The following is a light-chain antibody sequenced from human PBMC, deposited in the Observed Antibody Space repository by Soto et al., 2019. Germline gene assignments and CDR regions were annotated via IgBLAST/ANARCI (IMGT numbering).Light chain of an antibody. J-gene: IGKJ1*01. CDR3: QQYGNAPSS. CDR2: GAS. CDR1: QTVGVR. Sequence: EVVLRGSQNTLSSSPGERAKISGGASQTVGVRLAWYQHKPGQAPRLIIYGASSRVTGIPDRFSGSGSGTDFSPTITRLQPEHFAVHYCQQYGNAPSSSGQGTKVDIK. V-gene: IGKV3-20*01.